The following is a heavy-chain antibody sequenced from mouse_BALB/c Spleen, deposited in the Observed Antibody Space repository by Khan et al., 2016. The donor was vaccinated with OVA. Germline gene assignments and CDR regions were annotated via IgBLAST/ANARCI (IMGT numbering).Heavy chain of an antibody. CDR2: IWSAGST. D-gene: IGHD2-10*01. V-gene: IGHV2-6-1*01. CDR1: GFSLTDYG. CDR3: ARRPYYHYYIMDY. Sequence: VQLQESGPGLVAPSQSLSITCTISGFSLTDYGVHWVRQPPGKGLEWLVVIWSAGSTTYNSALKSRLSIIKDNSKSQIFLKMNSLQTDDTAMYYCARRPYYHYYIMDYWGQGTSVTVSS. J-gene: IGHJ4*01.